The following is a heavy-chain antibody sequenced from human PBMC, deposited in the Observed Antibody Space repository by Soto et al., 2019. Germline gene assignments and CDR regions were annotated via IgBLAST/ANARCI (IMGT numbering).Heavy chain of an antibody. V-gene: IGHV5-51*01. Sequence: VQLVQSGAEVKKPGESLQISCRGSGYTFPTYWIGWVRQLPGKGLEWMATIYPGDSDTKYNPSLQGHFTVSVDKSNGTAYLQWSSLKASDTAMYYCARQRRGLGDTFDIWAQGTMVTVSS. CDR1: GYTFPTYW. D-gene: IGHD7-27*01. CDR3: ARQRRGLGDTFDI. CDR2: IYPGDSDT. J-gene: IGHJ3*02.